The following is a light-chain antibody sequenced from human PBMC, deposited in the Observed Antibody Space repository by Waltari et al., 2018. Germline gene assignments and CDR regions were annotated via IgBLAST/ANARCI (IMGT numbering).Light chain of an antibody. V-gene: IGLV2-23*02. Sequence: QSALTQPASVSWSLGQSIPISCHGSRCGVCGYNFVSWYQQHPGKAPKLMIYDVSKPPSGVSRRFAGSKAGNASSLTIAGLQAEEEADYYCCSYASSSTVVFGGGTKLTVL. J-gene: IGLJ2*01. CDR1: RCGVCGYNF. CDR3: CSYASSSTVV. CDR2: DVS.